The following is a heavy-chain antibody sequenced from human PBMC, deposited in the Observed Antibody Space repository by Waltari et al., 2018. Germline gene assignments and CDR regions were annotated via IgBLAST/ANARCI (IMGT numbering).Heavy chain of an antibody. J-gene: IGHJ4*02. CDR2: IYYSGST. Sequence: QVQLQESGPGLVKPSETLSLTCTVSGGSISSGGYYWSWFRRPPGKGMEWIGYIYYSGSTYYNPSLKSRVTISVDTSKNQFSLKLSSVTAADTAVYYCARTKYYDFWSGYPYPYYFDYWGQGTLVTVSS. V-gene: IGHV4-31*03. CDR1: GGSISSGGYY. D-gene: IGHD3-3*01. CDR3: ARTKYYDFWSGYPYPYYFDY.